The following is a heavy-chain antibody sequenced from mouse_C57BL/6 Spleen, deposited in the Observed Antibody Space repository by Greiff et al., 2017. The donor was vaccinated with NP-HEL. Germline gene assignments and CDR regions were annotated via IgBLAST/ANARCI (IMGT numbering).Heavy chain of an antibody. CDR2: IDPSDSYT. Sequence: QVQLKQPGAELVMPGASVKLSCKASGYTFTSYWMHWVKQRPGQGLEWIGEIDPSDSYTNYNQKFKGKSTLTVDKSSSTAYMQLSSLTSEDSAVYYCARSSSGYDWFAYWGQGTLVTVSA. J-gene: IGHJ3*01. D-gene: IGHD3-2*02. CDR3: ARSSSGYDWFAY. V-gene: IGHV1-69*01. CDR1: GYTFTSYW.